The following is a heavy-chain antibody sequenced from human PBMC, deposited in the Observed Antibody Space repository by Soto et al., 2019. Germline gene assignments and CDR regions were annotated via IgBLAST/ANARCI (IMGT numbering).Heavy chain of an antibody. D-gene: IGHD3-16*01. CDR1: GGTFSSYA. CDR2: IIPIFGTA. Sequence: SVKVSCKASGGTFSSYAISWVRQAPGQGLEWMGGIIPIFGTANYAQKFQGRVTITADESTSAAYMELSSLRSEDTAVYYCARAYYDYVWGSYNIWGQGTMVTVSS. J-gene: IGHJ3*02. V-gene: IGHV1-69*13. CDR3: ARAYYDYVWGSYNI.